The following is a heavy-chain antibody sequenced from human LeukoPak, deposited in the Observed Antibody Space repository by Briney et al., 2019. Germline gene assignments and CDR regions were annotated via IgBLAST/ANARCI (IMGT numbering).Heavy chain of an antibody. J-gene: IGHJ4*02. Sequence: PGGSLRLPCAASGFTFSTYWMHWVRQAPGKGLVWLSRISSDGSSTNYADSVKGRFTISRDNARNTLYLQMNSLRAEGTAVYYCARNHYLSGDYWGQGTLVTVSS. CDR3: ARNHYLSGDY. D-gene: IGHD3-10*01. CDR2: ISSDGSST. CDR1: GFTFSTYW. V-gene: IGHV3-74*01.